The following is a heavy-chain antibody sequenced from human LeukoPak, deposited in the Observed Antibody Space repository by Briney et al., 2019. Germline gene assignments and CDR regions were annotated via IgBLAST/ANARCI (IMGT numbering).Heavy chain of an antibody. CDR2: ISGSGGST. CDR1: GFTFSSYA. J-gene: IGHJ4*02. D-gene: IGHD6-13*01. V-gene: IGHV3-23*01. Sequence: GGSLRLSCAASGFTFSSYAMSWVRQAPGKGLEWVSAISGSGGSTYYADSVKGRFTISRDNSKNTLYLQMNSLRAEDTAVYYCARAVSIAAAGTPYYFDYWGQGTLVTVSS. CDR3: ARAVSIAAAGTPYYFDY.